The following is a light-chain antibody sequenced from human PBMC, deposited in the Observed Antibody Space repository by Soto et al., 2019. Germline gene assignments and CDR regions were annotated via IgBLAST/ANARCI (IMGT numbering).Light chain of an antibody. V-gene: IGLV2-14*01. Sequence: QSALTQPASVSGSPGQSITISCTGTSSDFGGYDFVSWYQQHPGKAPKVMIYDVSNRPSGVSNRFSGSKSGNTASLTISGLQAEDEADYYCCSYTSSDTYVFGTGTKVTV. CDR1: SSDFGGYDF. J-gene: IGLJ1*01. CDR3: CSYTSSDTYV. CDR2: DVS.